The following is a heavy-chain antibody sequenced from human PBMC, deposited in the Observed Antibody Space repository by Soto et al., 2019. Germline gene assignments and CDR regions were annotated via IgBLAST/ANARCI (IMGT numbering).Heavy chain of an antibody. Sequence: EVQLVESGGGLVQPGRSLRLSCGASGFTFDDYAMHWVRQAPGKGLEWVSSISWNSGNIGYADSVKGRFIISRDNAKNSLYLQMHSLRPEDTALYYCAKGSSTTNFSYFDYWGQGTLVTVSS. CDR1: GFTFDDYA. J-gene: IGHJ4*02. D-gene: IGHD2-2*01. CDR2: ISWNSGNI. CDR3: AKGSSTTNFSYFDY. V-gene: IGHV3-9*01.